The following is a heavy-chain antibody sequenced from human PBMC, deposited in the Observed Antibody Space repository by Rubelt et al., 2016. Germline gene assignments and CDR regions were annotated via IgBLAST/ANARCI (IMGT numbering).Heavy chain of an antibody. V-gene: IGHV3-74*01. CDR3: ARGSYYFDY. D-gene: IGHD2-21*01. CDR2: INSDGSST. Sequence: QVPGKGLVWVSRINSDGSSTSYVDSVKGRFTISRDNAKNTRYLQMNSLRDEDTAVYYCARGSYYFDYWGQGTLVTVSS. J-gene: IGHJ4*02.